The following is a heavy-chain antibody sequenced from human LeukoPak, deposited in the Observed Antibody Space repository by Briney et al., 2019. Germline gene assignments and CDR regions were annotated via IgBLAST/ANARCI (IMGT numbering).Heavy chain of an antibody. CDR1: GFTFSSYA. V-gene: IGHV3-23*01. Sequence: GGSLRLSCAASGFTFSSYAMSWVRQAPGKGLEWVSAISGSGGSTYYADSVKGRFTISRDNSKNTLYLQMSSLRAEDTAVYYCAVVPAAILGYYYYGMDVWGQGTTVTVSS. D-gene: IGHD2-2*02. J-gene: IGHJ6*02. CDR2: ISGSGGST. CDR3: AVVPAAILGYYYYGMDV.